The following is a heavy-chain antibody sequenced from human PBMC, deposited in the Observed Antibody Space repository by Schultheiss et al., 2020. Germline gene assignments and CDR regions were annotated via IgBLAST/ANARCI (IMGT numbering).Heavy chain of an antibody. Sequence: ESLKISCAASGFTFSSYAMSWVRQAPGKGLEWVSVISSRGGSTDYTDSVQGRFTISRDISKNTLFLQMDSLRTEDTAVYYCATWIWYSTSDWGQGTLVTVSS. V-gene: IGHV3-23*01. CDR1: GFTFSSYA. CDR2: ISSRGGST. J-gene: IGHJ4*02. D-gene: IGHD6-6*01. CDR3: ATWIWYSTSD.